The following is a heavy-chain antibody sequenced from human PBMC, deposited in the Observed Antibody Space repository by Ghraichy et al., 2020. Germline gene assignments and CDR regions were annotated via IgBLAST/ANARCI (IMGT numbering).Heavy chain of an antibody. J-gene: IGHJ4*02. CDR3: ARSIVVVVAAPPDY. Sequence: GGSLRLSCAASGFTFSSYSMNWVRQAPGKGLEWVSSISSSSSYIYHADSVKGRFTISRDNAKNSLYLQMNSLRAEDTAVYYCARSIVVVVAAPPDYWGQGTLVTVSS. CDR2: ISSSSSYI. CDR1: GFTFSSYS. V-gene: IGHV3-21*01. D-gene: IGHD2-15*01.